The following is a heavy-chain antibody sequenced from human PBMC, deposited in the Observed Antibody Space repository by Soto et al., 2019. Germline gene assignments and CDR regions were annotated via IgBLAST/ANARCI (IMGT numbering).Heavy chain of an antibody. Sequence: QVQLLQSGAEVKKPGSSVKVSCKASGGTFSSHPISWVRQAPGQGLEWMGGTVPPSGTGNYAEKFQGRLTISADTSTNTAYMELTTLTSEDTAIYYCARRDGHGFFRYFDIWGPGTLVTVSS. J-gene: IGHJ4*03. V-gene: IGHV1-69*06. CDR2: TVPPSGTG. D-gene: IGHD3-10*01. CDR3: ARRDGHGFFRYFDI. CDR1: GGTFSSHP.